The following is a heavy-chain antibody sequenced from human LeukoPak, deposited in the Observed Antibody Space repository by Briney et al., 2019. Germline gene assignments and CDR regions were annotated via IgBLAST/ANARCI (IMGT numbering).Heavy chain of an antibody. CDR3: GRGELPHSSYYSIDV. J-gene: IGHJ6*03. D-gene: IGHD1-26*01. CDR1: GFTFSSYG. CDR2: MRYDGSKI. Sequence: GGSLRLSCAASGFTFSSYGMHWVRQAPGKGLEWVAFMRYDGSKIFYADSVKGRFTISRDNSKNTLHLQMSTLRPEDTAVYYCGRGELPHSSYYSIDVRGKGTTVTVSS. V-gene: IGHV3-30*02.